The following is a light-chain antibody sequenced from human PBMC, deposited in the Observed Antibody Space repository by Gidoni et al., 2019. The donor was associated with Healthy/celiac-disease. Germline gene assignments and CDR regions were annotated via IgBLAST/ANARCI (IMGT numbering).Light chain of an antibody. CDR1: QSVSSY. V-gene: IGKV3-11*01. Sequence: EIVLTQSPATLSLSPGERATLSCRASQSVSSYLAWYQQKPGQAPRLLIYDASNRATGIPARFSGSGSGTDFTLTISSLEPEDCAVYYCQQRSNWPPYTFXQXTKLXIK. CDR3: QQRSNWPPYT. J-gene: IGKJ2*01. CDR2: DAS.